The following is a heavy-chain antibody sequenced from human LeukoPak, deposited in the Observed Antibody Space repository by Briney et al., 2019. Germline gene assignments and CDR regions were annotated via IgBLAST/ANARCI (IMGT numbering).Heavy chain of an antibody. CDR2: IKQDGSEK. Sequence: GGSLRLSCAASGFPFSSCWMTWVRQAPGKGLEWVANIKQDGSEKHYVGSVKGRSTISRDNAKNSVFLQLDSLRAEDTAVYYCARESLATIGSNDYWGQGTLVTVSS. CDR3: ARESLATIGSNDY. D-gene: IGHD5-12*01. CDR1: GFPFSSCW. J-gene: IGHJ4*02. V-gene: IGHV3-7*01.